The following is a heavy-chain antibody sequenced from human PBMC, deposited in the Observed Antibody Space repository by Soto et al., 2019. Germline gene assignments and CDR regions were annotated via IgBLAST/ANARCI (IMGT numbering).Heavy chain of an antibody. CDR2: IYYSGST. CDR3: AGQPTAGSYYDLGSYYYYYAMDV. D-gene: IGHD3-10*01. J-gene: IGHJ6*02. V-gene: IGHV4-39*01. Sequence: SETLSLTWTVSGGSISSSSYYWGWIRQPPGKGLEWIGSIYYSGSTYYNPSLKSRVTISVDTSKNQFSLKLSSVTAADTAVYYCAGQPTAGSYYDLGSYYYYYAMDVWGQGPTVTVSS. CDR1: GGSISSSSYY.